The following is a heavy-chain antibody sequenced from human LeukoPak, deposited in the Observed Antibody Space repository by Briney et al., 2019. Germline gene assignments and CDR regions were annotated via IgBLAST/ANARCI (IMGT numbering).Heavy chain of an antibody. CDR1: GFTVSSNY. D-gene: IGHD6-13*01. J-gene: IGHJ4*02. CDR3: AGGDRIAAAGKGVDY. Sequence: GGSLRLSCAASGFTVSSNYMSWVRQAPGKGLEWVSVIYSGGSTYYADSVKGRFTISRDNSKNSLYLQMNSLRAEDTAVYYCAGGDRIAAAGKGVDYWGQGTLVTVSS. V-gene: IGHV3-53*01. CDR2: IYSGGST.